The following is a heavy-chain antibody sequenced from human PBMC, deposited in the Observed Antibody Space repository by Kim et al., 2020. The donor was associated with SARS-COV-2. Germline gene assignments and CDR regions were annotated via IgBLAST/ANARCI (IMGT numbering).Heavy chain of an antibody. J-gene: IGHJ4*02. CDR1: GYTFIDFF. CDR3: ARGITAAGTDY. Sequence: ASVKVSCKTSGYTFIDFFIHWVRQPPGQGLEWMGRINPGTGDTHSPETFQGRVTLTRDTSINAAYMDLRSLRSDDTALYYCARGITAAGTDYWGQGTLVTVSS. CDR2: INPGTGDT. V-gene: IGHV1-2*06. D-gene: IGHD6-13*01.